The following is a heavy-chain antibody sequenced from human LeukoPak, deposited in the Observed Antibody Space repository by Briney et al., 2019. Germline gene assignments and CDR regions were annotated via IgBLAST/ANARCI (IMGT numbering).Heavy chain of an antibody. CDR1: GFTFSHHG. Sequence: GGSLRLSCAASGFTFSHHGMHWVRQAPGKGLEWVANIKEDGSAKYYVDSVKGRFSISRDNAKNSLYLQINSLRVEDTAIYYCARDNYSGSRYFDHWGQGTLVTVSS. V-gene: IGHV3-7*01. D-gene: IGHD1-26*01. J-gene: IGHJ4*02. CDR3: ARDNYSGSRYFDH. CDR2: IKEDGSAK.